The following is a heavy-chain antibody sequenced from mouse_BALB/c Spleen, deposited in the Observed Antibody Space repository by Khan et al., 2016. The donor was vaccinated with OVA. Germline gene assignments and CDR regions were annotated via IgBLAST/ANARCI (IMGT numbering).Heavy chain of an antibody. Sequence: QVQLQQPGAELVNPGASVNLSCKASGYTLTSDWMQWGKQRPGQGLEWRGEINPSNGRTNYNEKFKSKATLTVVKSSSTAYMQLNSPTSEDSAVYYWANLLINFDYWGQGTTLTVSS. J-gene: IGHJ2*01. CDR3: ANLLINFDY. CDR2: INPSNGRT. D-gene: IGHD1-2*01. V-gene: IGHV1S81*02. CDR1: GYTLTSDW.